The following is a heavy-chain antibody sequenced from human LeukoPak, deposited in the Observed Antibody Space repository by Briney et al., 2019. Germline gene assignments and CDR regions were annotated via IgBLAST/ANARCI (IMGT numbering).Heavy chain of an antibody. CDR3: ARDQGSGSYYRRYYYYMDV. CDR2: INPNSGGT. CDR1: GYTFTGYY. J-gene: IGHJ6*03. V-gene: IGHV1-2*02. Sequence: ASVKVSCKASGYTFTGYYMHWVRQAPGQGLEWMGWINPNSGGTNYAQKFQGRVTMTRDTSISTAYMELSRLRSDDTAVYYCARDQGSGSYYRRYYYYMDVWGKGTTVTISS. D-gene: IGHD3-10*01.